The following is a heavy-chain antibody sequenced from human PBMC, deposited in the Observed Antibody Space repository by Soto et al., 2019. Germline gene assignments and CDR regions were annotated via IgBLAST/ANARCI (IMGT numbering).Heavy chain of an antibody. V-gene: IGHV3-23*01. CDR2: ISGSGGST. Sequence: PAESLRLSSVASGFTISSYSMSWLRPASGKGLELVSAISGSGGSTYYADSVKGRFTISRDNSKNTLYLQMNSLRAEDTAVYYCAKAPRYCSGGSCYSGVYLWGQGT. CDR3: AKAPRYCSGGSCYSGVYL. CDR1: GFTISSYS. J-gene: IGHJ4*02. D-gene: IGHD2-15*01.